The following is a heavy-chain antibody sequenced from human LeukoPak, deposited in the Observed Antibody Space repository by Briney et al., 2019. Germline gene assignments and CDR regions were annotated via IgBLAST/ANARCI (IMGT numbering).Heavy chain of an antibody. J-gene: IGHJ4*02. CDR3: AGYYYDSSGYYYYFDY. CDR2: INHSGST. V-gene: IGHV4-34*01. CDR1: NGSFSGYS. D-gene: IGHD3-22*01. Sequence: SETLSLTCAVYNGSFSGYSWNWIRQSPGKGLEWIGEINHSGSTNSNPSLKSRVTISVDKSKNQFSLKLSSVTAADTAVYYCAGYYYDSSGYYYYFDYWGQGTLVTVSS.